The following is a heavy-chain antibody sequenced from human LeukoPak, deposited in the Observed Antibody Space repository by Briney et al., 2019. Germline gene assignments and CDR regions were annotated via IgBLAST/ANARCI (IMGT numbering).Heavy chain of an antibody. V-gene: IGHV4-34*01. J-gene: IGHJ6*03. CDR1: GGSFSNYY. CDR3: ARRWNYGRNYYIDV. CDR2: INDSGRI. Sequence: MASETLSLTCAVYGGSFSNYYWSWIRQPPGKGLEWIGEINDSGRINYNPSLMSRVTVSVDTSKNQFSLRLTSVTATDTAVYYCARRWNYGRNYYIDVWGKGPTVSVSS. D-gene: IGHD1-7*01.